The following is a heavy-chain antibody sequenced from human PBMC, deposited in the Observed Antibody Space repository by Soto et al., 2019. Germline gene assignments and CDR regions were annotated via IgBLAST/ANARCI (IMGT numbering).Heavy chain of an antibody. V-gene: IGHV3-23*01. CDR3: AGGNALDV. CDR1: GLSFSRTYA. J-gene: IGHJ6*02. Sequence: EVQLLESGGGLVQPGGSLRLSCAASGLSFSRTYAMSWVRQAPGKGLEWVSEISGGGGTTYYADSVKGRFTISRDNAKNSLYLQMTSLRAEDTAVYYCAGGNALDVWGQGTTVTVSS. CDR2: ISGGGGTT.